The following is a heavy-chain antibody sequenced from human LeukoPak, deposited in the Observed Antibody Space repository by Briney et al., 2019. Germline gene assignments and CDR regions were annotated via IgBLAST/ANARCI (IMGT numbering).Heavy chain of an antibody. CDR2: INTDGSTT. D-gene: IGHD5-12*01. CDR1: GLTFSTYW. V-gene: IGHV3-74*01. J-gene: IGHJ4*02. Sequence: GGSLRLSCAGSGLTFSTYWMHWVRQAPGGGLVWVSGINTDGSTTSYADSVKGRFTISRDNAKNTVYLQMSSLRAEDTAVYYCAKESGYDVDLEYWGQGALVTVSS. CDR3: AKESGYDVDLEY.